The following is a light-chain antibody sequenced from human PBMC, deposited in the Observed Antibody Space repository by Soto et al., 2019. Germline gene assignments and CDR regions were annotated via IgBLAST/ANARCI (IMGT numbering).Light chain of an antibody. CDR2: ENT. V-gene: IGLV1-40*01. Sequence: QSALTQPPSVSGAPGQRVTISCTGSSSNIGAVFDVYWYQQVPGTAPKLLIYENTKRPSGVPDRFSGSKSGTSASLAITGLRAEDEADYYCQSYDSGLSGWLFGGGTKLTVL. J-gene: IGLJ2*01. CDR3: QSYDSGLSGWL. CDR1: SSNIGAVFD.